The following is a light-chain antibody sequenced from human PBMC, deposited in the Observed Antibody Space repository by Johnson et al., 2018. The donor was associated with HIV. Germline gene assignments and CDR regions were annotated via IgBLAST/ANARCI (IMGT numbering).Light chain of an antibody. CDR1: NSNIGNNY. CDR3: GTWDRSLSAYV. V-gene: IGLV1-51*01. J-gene: IGLJ1*01. CDR2: DNN. Sequence: QAVLTQPPSVSAAPGQKVTISCSGSNSNIGNNYVSWYQQVPGTAPKLLIYDNNKRPSGIPDRFSGSKSGTSATLGITRLQTGDEAAYYCGTWDRSLSAYVFGAWTRVTVL.